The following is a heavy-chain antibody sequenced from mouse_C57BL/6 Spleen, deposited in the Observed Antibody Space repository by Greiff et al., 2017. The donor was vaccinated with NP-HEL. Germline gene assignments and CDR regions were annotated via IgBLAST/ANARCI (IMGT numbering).Heavy chain of an antibody. CDR1: GYTFTSYG. J-gene: IGHJ2*01. CDR2: IYPRSGNT. CDR3: ARTSGYYFDY. V-gene: IGHV1-81*01. D-gene: IGHD3-2*02. Sequence: VMLVESGAELARPGASVKLSCKASGYTFTSYGISWVKQRTGQGLEWIGEIYPRSGNTYYNEKFKGKATLTADKSSSTAYMELRSLTSEDSAVYFCARTSGYYFDYWGQGTTLTVSS.